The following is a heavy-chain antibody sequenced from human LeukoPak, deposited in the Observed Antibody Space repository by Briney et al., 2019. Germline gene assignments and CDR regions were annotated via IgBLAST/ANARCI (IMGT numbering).Heavy chain of an antibody. CDR2: IYSVGST. V-gene: IGHV3-66*01. J-gene: IGHJ6*02. CDR3: ARVFNIAAEDGYGMDV. D-gene: IGHD6-13*01. CDR1: TFTVSSNY. Sequence: GGSLRLSCASSTFTVSSNYMSWVRQPPGKGLEWVGIIYSVGSTYYAHSVKGRFTISRDNSKNTLYLQMNSLRDEDTAVYYCARVFNIAAEDGYGMDVWGQGTTVTVSS.